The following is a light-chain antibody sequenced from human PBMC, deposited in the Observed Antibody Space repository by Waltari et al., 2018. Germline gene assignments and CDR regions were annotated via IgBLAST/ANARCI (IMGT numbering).Light chain of an antibody. CDR2: EVS. CDR1: SSAVGSSHL. J-gene: IGLJ2*01. CDR3: CSYAGSSTYVV. Sequence: QSALTQPASVSGSPGQSITISCTGTSSAVGSSHLVSCYQQHPGKAPKLMIYEVSKRPSGVSNRFSGSKSGNTASLTISGLQAEDEADYYCCSYAGSSTYVVFGGGTKLTVL. V-gene: IGLV2-23*02.